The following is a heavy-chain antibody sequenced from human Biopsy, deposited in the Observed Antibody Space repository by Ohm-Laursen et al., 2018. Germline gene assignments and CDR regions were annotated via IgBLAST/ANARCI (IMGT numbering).Heavy chain of an antibody. J-gene: IGHJ2*01. Sequence: SETLSLTCPVSGGSASSNVAYWAWIRQPPGKGLEWIGRIYPGGGTIYNPSLKSRVTISVDTSMNHLSLRLTSVTAADTAVYYCARHAPSYSGSYWRYFDLWGRGTLVTVSS. CDR1: GGSASSNVAY. CDR2: IYPGGGT. D-gene: IGHD1-26*01. V-gene: IGHV4-61*03. CDR3: ARHAPSYSGSYWRYFDL.